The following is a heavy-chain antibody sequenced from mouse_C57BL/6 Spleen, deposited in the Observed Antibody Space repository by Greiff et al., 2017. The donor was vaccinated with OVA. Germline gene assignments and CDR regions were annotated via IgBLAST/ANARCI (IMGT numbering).Heavy chain of an antibody. J-gene: IGHJ4*01. CDR2: ISSGGDYI. CDR1: GFTFSSYA. Sequence: EVKLVESGEGLVKPGGSLKLSCAASGFTFSSYAMSWVRQTPEKRLEWVAYISSGGDYIYYADTVKGRITISRDNARNTLYLQMSSLKSEDTAMYYCTREGSYYEYGHYYAMDYWGQGTSVTVSS. D-gene: IGHD2-4*01. CDR3: TREGSYYEYGHYYAMDY. V-gene: IGHV5-9-1*02.